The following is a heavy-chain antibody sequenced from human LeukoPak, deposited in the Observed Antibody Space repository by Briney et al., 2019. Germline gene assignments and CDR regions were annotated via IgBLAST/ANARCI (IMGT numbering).Heavy chain of an antibody. CDR1: GYTFTRYY. CDR3: AKVWGDYYDSSGYYYVPRVYYYYYMDV. CDR2: INPNSGGT. Sequence: ASVKVSCKASGYTFTRYYMHWVRQAPGQGLEGMGWINPNSGGTNYAQKFQGRVTMTRDTSISTAYMELNSLRAEDTAVYYCAKVWGDYYDSSGYYYVPRVYYYYYMDVWGKGTTVTVSS. V-gene: IGHV1-2*02. J-gene: IGHJ6*03. D-gene: IGHD3-22*01.